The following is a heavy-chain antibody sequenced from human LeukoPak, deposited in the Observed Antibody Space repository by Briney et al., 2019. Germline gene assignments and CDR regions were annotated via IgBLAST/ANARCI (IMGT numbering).Heavy chain of an antibody. V-gene: IGHV1-8*01. D-gene: IGHD2-2*01. CDR3: ARFGGTSRARNYYSYYYMDV. J-gene: IGHJ6*03. CDR1: GYTFTSFD. Sequence: ASVKVSCKASGYTFTSFDIYWVRQATGQGLEWMGWMNPNSGNTGYAQKFQGRVAMTRDTSISTAYMELSSLRSEDTAVYYGARFGGTSRARNYYSYYYMDVWGKGTTVTVSS. CDR2: MNPNSGNT.